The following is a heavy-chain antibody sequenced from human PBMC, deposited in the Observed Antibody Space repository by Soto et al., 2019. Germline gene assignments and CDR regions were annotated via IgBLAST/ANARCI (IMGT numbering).Heavy chain of an antibody. V-gene: IGHV1-69*01. Sequence: QVQLVQSGTVVQRRGSSVKVSCQASGGTFSSHGMAWVRQAPGQGLEWMGGIIPTFGTPTYAPKFQGRVTITADQSTNTAYMAPRTPRSADTGVCFCVTEGSAQYVDFWGQGKLITVSS. CDR1: GGTFSSHG. CDR2: IIPTFGTP. D-gene: IGHD1-26*01. J-gene: IGHJ4*02. CDR3: VTEGSAQYVDF.